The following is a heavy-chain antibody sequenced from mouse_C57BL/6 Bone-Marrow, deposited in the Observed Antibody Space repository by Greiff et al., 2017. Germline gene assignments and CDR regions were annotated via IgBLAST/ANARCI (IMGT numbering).Heavy chain of an antibody. CDR1: GYTFTSYW. Sequence: QVQLQQPGAELVMPGASVKLSCKASGYTFTSYWMHWVKQRPGQGLEWIGEIDPSDSYTNYNQKFKGKSTLTVDKSSSTAYMQLSSLTSEDSAVYYCASNLLPFYYAMDYWGQGTSVTVSS. CDR3: ASNLLPFYYAMDY. J-gene: IGHJ4*01. V-gene: IGHV1-69*01. D-gene: IGHD1-1*01. CDR2: IDPSDSYT.